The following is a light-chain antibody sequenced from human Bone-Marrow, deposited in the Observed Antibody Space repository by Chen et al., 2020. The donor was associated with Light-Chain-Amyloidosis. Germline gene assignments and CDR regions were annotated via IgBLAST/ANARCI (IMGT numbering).Light chain of an antibody. CDR2: GSS. CDR1: PTISSNY. Sequence: EIVLTQSPGTLSLSPGEGANLSCRASPTISSNYLTWYQQKFGQAPRLLIYGSSSRAPGIPDRFTGSGSGTDFTLTINRLEPEDFAMYYCQQYGTSPLTFGGGTKVEIK. V-gene: IGKV3-20*01. CDR3: QQYGTSPLT. J-gene: IGKJ4*01.